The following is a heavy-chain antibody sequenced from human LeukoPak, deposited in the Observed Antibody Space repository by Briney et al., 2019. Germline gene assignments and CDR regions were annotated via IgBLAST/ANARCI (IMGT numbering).Heavy chain of an antibody. CDR2: ISGSGGST. J-gene: IGHJ6*02. Sequence: PGGSLRFSWEASGFTFSTYAMSWVGQAPGKGLGGVSAISGSGGSTYYADSVKGRFTISRDNSKNTLYLQMNSLRAEDTAVYYCAKDRPSSGGMDVWGQGTTVTVSS. CDR1: GFTFSTYA. D-gene: IGHD3-10*01. V-gene: IGHV3-23*01. CDR3: AKDRPSSGGMDV.